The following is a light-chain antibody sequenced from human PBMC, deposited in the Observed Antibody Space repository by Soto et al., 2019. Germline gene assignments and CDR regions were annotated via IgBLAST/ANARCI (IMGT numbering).Light chain of an antibody. J-gene: IGKJ1*01. CDR1: QSLLHSNGYNY. CDR2: LGS. Sequence: DIVMTQSPLSLPVTPGEPASISCRSSQSLLHSNGYNYLDWYLQKPGQSPQLLIYLGSYRSSGVPDRSSGSGSGTDFTLKISRVEAEDVGVYYCMQALQTTWTFGQGTKVDIK. CDR3: MQALQTTWT. V-gene: IGKV2-28*01.